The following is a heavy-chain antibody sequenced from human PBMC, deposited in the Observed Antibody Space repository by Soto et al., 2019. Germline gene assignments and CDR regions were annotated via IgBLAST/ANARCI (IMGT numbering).Heavy chain of an antibody. V-gene: IGHV5-51*03. CDR1: GYGFSNYW. Sequence: EVQLVQSGAEVKKPGESLKISCKGSGYGFSNYWIGWVRQMPGKGLEWMGIIYPGDSDTRYSPSFQGQVSISADKSISTAYLQWSSLRASDTAMYYCARLWHCSSGTCYPDYWGQGTLVTVSS. D-gene: IGHD2-15*01. CDR3: ARLWHCSSGTCYPDY. CDR2: IYPGDSDT. J-gene: IGHJ4*02.